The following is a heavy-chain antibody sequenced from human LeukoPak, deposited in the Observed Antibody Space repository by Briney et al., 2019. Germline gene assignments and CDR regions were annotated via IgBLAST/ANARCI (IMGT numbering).Heavy chain of an antibody. CDR1: GGSVDTIDYY. Sequence: SETLSLTCTVSGGSVDTIDYYWSWIRQPPGKGLEWIGYMYHTGSSIYSPSLKSRLTISVDTSKNQFSLNLSSMTAADTAVYYCARVRPYYFDYWGQGTLVTVSS. CDR3: ARVRPYYFDY. J-gene: IGHJ4*02. CDR2: MYHTGSS. V-gene: IGHV4-61*08.